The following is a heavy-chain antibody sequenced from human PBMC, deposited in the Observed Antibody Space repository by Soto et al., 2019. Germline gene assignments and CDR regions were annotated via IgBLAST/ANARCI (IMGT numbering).Heavy chain of an antibody. J-gene: IGHJ4*02. Sequence: QVQLVESGGGVVQPGRSLRLSCAASGFTFSSYGRHWVRQAPGKGLEWVAVIWYDGSNKYYADSVKGRVTISRDNSKNSLYLQMNSLRAEDTAVYYCARDFDYWGQGTLVTVSS. CDR2: IWYDGSNK. CDR1: GFTFSSYG. V-gene: IGHV3-33*01. CDR3: ARDFDY.